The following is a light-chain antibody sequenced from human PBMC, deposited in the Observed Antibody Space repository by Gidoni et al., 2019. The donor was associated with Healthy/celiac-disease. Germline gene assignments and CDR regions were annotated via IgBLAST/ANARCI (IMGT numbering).Light chain of an antibody. V-gene: IGKV4-1*01. J-gene: IGKJ2*01. Sequence: IVITPSPYSLAVSLGERATINCKSSQSVLYSSNNKNYLAWYQQKPGQPPKLLIYWASTRESGVPDRFSGSGSGTDFTLTISSLQAEDVAVYYCQQYYSTPYTFGQGTKLEIK. CDR1: QSVLYSSNNKNY. CDR2: WAS. CDR3: QQYYSTPYT.